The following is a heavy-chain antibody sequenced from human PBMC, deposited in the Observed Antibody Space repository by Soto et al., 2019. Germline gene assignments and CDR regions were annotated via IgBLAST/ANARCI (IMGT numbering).Heavy chain of an antibody. Sequence: PGGSLRLSCAASGFNFSSYSMNWVRQAPGKGLEWVSSISSSSSYIYYADSVKGRFTISRDNAKNSLYLQMNSLRAEDTAVYYCARDYYDSSVHFDYWGQGTLVTVSS. J-gene: IGHJ4*02. CDR3: ARDYYDSSVHFDY. V-gene: IGHV3-21*01. CDR2: ISSSSSYI. D-gene: IGHD3-22*01. CDR1: GFNFSSYS.